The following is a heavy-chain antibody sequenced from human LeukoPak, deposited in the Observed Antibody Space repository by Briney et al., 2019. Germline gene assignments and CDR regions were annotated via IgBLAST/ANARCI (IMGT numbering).Heavy chain of an antibody. D-gene: IGHD5-12*01. CDR1: GGSISSGDYY. V-gene: IGHV4-30-4*01. CDR2: IYYTGSV. CDR3: ARAGGGYLPVY. J-gene: IGHJ4*02. Sequence: PSQTLSLTCTVSGGSISSGDYYWSWIRQPPGKGLEWIGYIYYTGSVNYNPSLKSRVTISIDTSKNQFSLRLSSVTAADTAVYYCARAGGGYLPVYWGQGTLVTVSS.